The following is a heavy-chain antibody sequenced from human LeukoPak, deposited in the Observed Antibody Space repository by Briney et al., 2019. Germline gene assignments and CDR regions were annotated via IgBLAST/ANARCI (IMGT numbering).Heavy chain of an antibody. V-gene: IGHV4-39*01. D-gene: IGHD5-12*01. CDR2: IYYSGST. CDR1: GGSISSSSYY. Sequence: SETLSLTCTVAGGSISSSSYYWGWIRQPPGKGLEWIGSIYYSGSTYYNPSLKSRVTISVDTSKNQFSLKLSSVTAADTAVYYCARQHGPRGDDYAVYHFDYWGQGTLVTVSS. CDR3: ARQHGPRGDDYAVYHFDY. J-gene: IGHJ4*02.